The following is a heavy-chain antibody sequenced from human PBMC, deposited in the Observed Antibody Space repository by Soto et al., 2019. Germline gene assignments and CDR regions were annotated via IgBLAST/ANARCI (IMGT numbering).Heavy chain of an antibody. Sequence: XSVKVSCKASGYPFTGYYFHWVREAPGQGLEWMGWINPETGGTSYAQKFQGRVTLSRDTSINTAYLELSRLRFDDAAVYFCARERYQVISDGMDVWGQGTTVTV. D-gene: IGHD2-2*01. CDR1: GYPFTGYY. J-gene: IGHJ6*02. CDR3: ARERYQVISDGMDV. V-gene: IGHV1-2*02. CDR2: INPETGGT.